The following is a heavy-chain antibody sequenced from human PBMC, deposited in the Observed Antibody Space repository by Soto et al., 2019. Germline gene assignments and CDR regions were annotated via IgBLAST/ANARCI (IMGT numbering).Heavy chain of an antibody. D-gene: IGHD5-18*01. V-gene: IGHV3-11*06. J-gene: IGHJ6*02. CDR2: ISSSSSYT. CDR3: ARAREIESYGKYYGMDV. CDR1: GFTFSDYY. Sequence: PGGSLRLSCAASGFTFSDYYMSWIRQAPGKGLEWVSYISSSSSYTNYADSVKGRFTISRDNAKNSLYLQMNSLRAEDTAVYYCARAREIESYGKYYGMDVCGQGTTVTVYS.